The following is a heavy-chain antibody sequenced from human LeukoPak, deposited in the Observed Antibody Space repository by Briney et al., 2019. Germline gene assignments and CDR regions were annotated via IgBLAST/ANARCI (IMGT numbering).Heavy chain of an antibody. Sequence: ASVKVSCKASGYSFTTYDINWVRQATGQGLEWMGWMNPNSGDTSFAQKFQGRVTMTMNTSITTAYMDLSNLTSEDTAVYYCARFQLLRDEPIYYYYYGMDVWGQGTTVTVSS. CDR3: ARFQLLRDEPIYYYYYGMDV. CDR1: GYSFTTYD. CDR2: MNPNSGDT. D-gene: IGHD2-15*01. J-gene: IGHJ6*02. V-gene: IGHV1-8*01.